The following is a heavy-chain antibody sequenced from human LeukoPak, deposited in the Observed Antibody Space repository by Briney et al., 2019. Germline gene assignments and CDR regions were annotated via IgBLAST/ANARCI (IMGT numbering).Heavy chain of an antibody. CDR2: IYYSGST. V-gene: IGHV4-59*01. CDR3: ARGGWSLDY. CDR1: GGSITNYY. J-gene: IGHJ4*01. D-gene: IGHD2-15*01. Sequence: KPSETLSVTCSVSGGSITNYYWSWIRQPPGKGLEWIGYIYYSGSTNYNPSLKSRVTISVDTSKNQFSLKLSSVTAADTAVYYCARGGWSLDYWGHGTLVTVSS.